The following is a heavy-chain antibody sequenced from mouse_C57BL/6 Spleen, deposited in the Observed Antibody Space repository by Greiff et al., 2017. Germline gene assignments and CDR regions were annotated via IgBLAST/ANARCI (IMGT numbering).Heavy chain of an antibody. CDR3: ARVYYGSSYGAFDV. D-gene: IGHD1-1*01. CDR2: INYDGSST. J-gene: IGHJ1*03. CDR1: GFTFSDYY. V-gene: IGHV5-16*01. Sequence: EVKLVESEGGLVQPGSSMKLSCTASGFTFSDYYMAWVRQVPEKGLEWVANINYDGSSTYYLDSLKSRFIISRDNAKNILYLQMSSLKSEDTATYYCARVYYGSSYGAFDVWGTGTTVTVSS.